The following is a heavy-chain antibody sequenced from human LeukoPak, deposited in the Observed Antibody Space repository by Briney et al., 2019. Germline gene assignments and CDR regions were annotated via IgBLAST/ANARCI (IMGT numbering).Heavy chain of an antibody. CDR3: TRGGSGSYCFDY. V-gene: IGHV3-21*01. J-gene: IGHJ4*02. D-gene: IGHD3-10*01. CDR1: GFTFSSYS. Sequence: GGSLRLSCAASGFTFSSYSMNWVRQAPGKGLEWVSSISSSSSYIYYADSVKGRFTISRDNAKNSLYLQMNSLRAEDTAVYYCTRGGSGSYCFDYWGQGTLVTVSS. CDR2: ISSSSSYI.